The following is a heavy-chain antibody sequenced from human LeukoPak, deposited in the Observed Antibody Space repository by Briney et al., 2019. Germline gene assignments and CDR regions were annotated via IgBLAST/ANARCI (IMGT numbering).Heavy chain of an antibody. CDR1: GGTFSSYA. CDR2: IIPIFGTA. V-gene: IGHV1-69*13. D-gene: IGHD5-12*01. CDR3: ATGRLRLGRVEVSYYYYMDV. J-gene: IGHJ6*03. Sequence: GASVKVSCKASGGTFSSYAISWVRQAPGQGLEWMGGIIPIFGTANYAQKFQGRVTITADESTSTAYMELSSLRSEDTAVYYCATGRLRLGRVEVSYYYYMDVWGKGTTVTISS.